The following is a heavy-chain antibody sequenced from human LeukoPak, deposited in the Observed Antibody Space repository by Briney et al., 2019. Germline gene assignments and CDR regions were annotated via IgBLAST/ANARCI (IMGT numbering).Heavy chain of an antibody. CDR2: IYSGGST. V-gene: IGHV3-66*01. CDR1: RFAFHNYA. CDR3: ARVGGMATIVSYFDY. J-gene: IGHJ4*02. Sequence: PGGSLRLSCAASRFAFHNYAMSWVRQAPGKGLEWVSVIYSGGSTYYADSVKGRFTISRDNSKNTLYLQMNSLRAEDTAVYYCARVGGMATIVSYFDYWGQGTLVTVSS. D-gene: IGHD5-24*01.